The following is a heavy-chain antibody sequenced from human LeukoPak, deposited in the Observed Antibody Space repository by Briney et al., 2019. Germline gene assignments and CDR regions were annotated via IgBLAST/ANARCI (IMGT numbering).Heavy chain of an antibody. CDR3: VKTGYSSSWWDDNFDY. D-gene: IGHD6-13*01. V-gene: IGHV3-64D*06. J-gene: IGHJ4*02. CDR2: ISSNGGST. CDR1: GFTFSSYA. Sequence: GGSLRLSCSASGFTFSSYAMHWVRQAPGKGLEYVSAISSNGGSTYYADSVKGRFTISGDNSKNTLYLQMSSLRAEDTAVYYCVKTGYSSSWWDDNFDYWGQGTLVTVSS.